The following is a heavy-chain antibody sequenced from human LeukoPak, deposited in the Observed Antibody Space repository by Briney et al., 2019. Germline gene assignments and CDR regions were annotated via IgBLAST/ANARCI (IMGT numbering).Heavy chain of an antibody. D-gene: IGHD6-13*01. Sequence: SETLSLTCAVYGGSFSGYYWSWIRQPPGKGLEWIGEINHSGSTNYNPSLKSRVTISVDTSKNQFPLKLSSVIAADTAVYYCGIAAAGKGTYWFDPWGQGTLVTVSS. CDR1: GGSFSGYY. J-gene: IGHJ5*02. V-gene: IGHV4-34*01. CDR2: INHSGST. CDR3: GIAAAGKGTYWFDP.